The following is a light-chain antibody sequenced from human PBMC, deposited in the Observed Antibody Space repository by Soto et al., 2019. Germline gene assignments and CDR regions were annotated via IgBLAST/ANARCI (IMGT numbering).Light chain of an antibody. V-gene: IGKV3-15*01. CDR1: QIISND. CDR3: QQYNSWPPLT. Sequence: EIVITQSPATLSVSPGERATLSCRASQIISNDLAWYQQKPGQAPRLLIYGASTRATGIPGRFSGSGSGTEFTLTISSLXSEDFAVYYCQQYNSWPPLTFGGGTKVDTK. J-gene: IGKJ4*01. CDR2: GAS.